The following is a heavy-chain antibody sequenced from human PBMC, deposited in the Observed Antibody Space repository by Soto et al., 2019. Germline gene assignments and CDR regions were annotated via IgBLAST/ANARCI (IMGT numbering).Heavy chain of an antibody. CDR3: VRRHVSATGIDWFDP. Sequence: ASVKVSCKACGCTFTSYGIHWVRQAPGQRLEWMGWINAANGDTKYSPKFQGRVTITRDTSASTAYMELSSLRSEDTAVYYCVRRHVSATGIDWFDPWGQGTLVTVCS. CDR1: GCTFTSYG. J-gene: IGHJ5*02. V-gene: IGHV1-3*01. D-gene: IGHD6-13*01. CDR2: INAANGDT.